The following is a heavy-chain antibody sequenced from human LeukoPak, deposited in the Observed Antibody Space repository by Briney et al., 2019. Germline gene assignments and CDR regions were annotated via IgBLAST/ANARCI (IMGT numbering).Heavy chain of an antibody. V-gene: IGHV5-51*01. CDR1: GYSFTSYW. CDR3: ARCKAVAGTINAFDF. CDR2: NYPGDSEA. D-gene: IGHD6-19*01. Sequence: GESLKISCKGSGYSFTSYWICWVRQMPGKDLEWIGINYPGDSEARYSPSFQGQATISVDKSINTAYLQWSSLKASDTAMYYCARCKAVAGTINAFDFWGQGTMVTVSS. J-gene: IGHJ3*01.